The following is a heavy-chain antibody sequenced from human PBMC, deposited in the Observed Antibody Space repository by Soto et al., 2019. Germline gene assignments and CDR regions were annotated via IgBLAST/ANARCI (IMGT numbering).Heavy chain of an antibody. Sequence: GGSLRLSCAASGFTFSSYAMHWVRQAPGKRLEWVAVISYDGSNKYYADSVKGRFTISRDNSKNTLYLQMNSLRTEDTAVYYCARPLWRDDYNWGYFDLWGRGTLVTVSS. CDR3: ARPLWRDDYNWGYFDL. V-gene: IGHV3-30-3*01. CDR1: GFTFSSYA. CDR2: ISYDGSNK. D-gene: IGHD4-4*01. J-gene: IGHJ2*01.